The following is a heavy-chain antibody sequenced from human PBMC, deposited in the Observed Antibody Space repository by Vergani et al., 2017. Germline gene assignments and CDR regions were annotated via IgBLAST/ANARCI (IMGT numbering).Heavy chain of an antibody. D-gene: IGHD6-6*01. CDR1: GGTFSSYA. V-gene: IGHV1-69*01. CDR3: ARAKGGGIAARPGYYYYYMDV. Sequence: QVQLVQSGAEVKKPGSSVKVSCKASGGTFSSYAISWVRQAPGQGLEWMGGILPIFGTANYAQKFQGRVTITADESTSTAYMELSSLGSEDTAVYYCARAKGGGIAARPGYYYYYMDVWGKGTTVTVSS. CDR2: ILPIFGTA. J-gene: IGHJ6*03.